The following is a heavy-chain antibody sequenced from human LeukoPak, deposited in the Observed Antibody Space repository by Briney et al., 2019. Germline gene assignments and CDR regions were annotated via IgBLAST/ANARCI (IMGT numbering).Heavy chain of an antibody. V-gene: IGHV4-59*12. J-gene: IGHJ3*02. Sequence: SETLSLTCTVSGGSISSYYWSWIRQPPGKGLEWIGYIYYSGSTYYNPSLKSRVTISVDTSKNQFSLKLSSVTAADTAVYYCARVGHDYGDTDGAFDIWGQGTMVTVSS. CDR1: GGSISSYY. D-gene: IGHD4-17*01. CDR2: IYYSGST. CDR3: ARVGHDYGDTDGAFDI.